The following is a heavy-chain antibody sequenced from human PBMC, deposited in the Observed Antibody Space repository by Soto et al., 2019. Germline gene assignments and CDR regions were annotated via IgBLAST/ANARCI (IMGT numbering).Heavy chain of an antibody. CDR3: ARDPHEFWTSYWFDP. CDR2: ISAYDDKT. J-gene: IGHJ5*02. CDR1: GYTFNTYG. Sequence: ASVKVSCKTSGYTFNTYGINWVRQAPGQGLELMGWISAYDDKTTYAEKFQGRVTLTTDTSTSTAYMELRSLRSDDTAIYYCARDPHEFWTSYWFDPWGQGTPVT. D-gene: IGHD3-3*01. V-gene: IGHV1-18*01.